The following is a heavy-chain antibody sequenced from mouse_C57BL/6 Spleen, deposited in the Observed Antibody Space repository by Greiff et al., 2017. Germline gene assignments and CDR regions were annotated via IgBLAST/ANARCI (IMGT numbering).Heavy chain of an antibody. CDR2: IDPEDGDT. Sequence: EVQLKQSGAELVRPGASVKLSCTASGFNIKDYYMHWVKQRPEQGLEWIGRIDPEDGDTEYAPKFQGKATMTADTSSNTAYLQLSSLTSEDTAVYYCTGYGYDGWFAYWGQGTLVTVSA. J-gene: IGHJ3*01. CDR1: GFNIKDYY. V-gene: IGHV14-1*01. D-gene: IGHD2-2*01. CDR3: TGYGYDGWFAY.